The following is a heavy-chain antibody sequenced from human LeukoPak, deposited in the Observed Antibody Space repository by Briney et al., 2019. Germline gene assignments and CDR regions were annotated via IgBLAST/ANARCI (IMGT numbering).Heavy chain of an antibody. V-gene: IGHV1-69*04. J-gene: IGHJ6*02. CDR1: RGTFSSYA. D-gene: IGHD4-23*01. Sequence: SVKVSCKASRGTFSSYAISWVRQAPGQGLEWMGRIIPIFGIANYAQKFQGRVTITADKSTSTAHMELSSLRSEDTAVYYCARLVPTTVVTPGYYYGMDVWGQGTTVTVSS. CDR2: IIPIFGIA. CDR3: ARLVPTTVVTPGYYYGMDV.